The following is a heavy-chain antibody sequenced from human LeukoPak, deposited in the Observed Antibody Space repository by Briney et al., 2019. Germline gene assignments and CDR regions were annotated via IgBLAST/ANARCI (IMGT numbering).Heavy chain of an antibody. CDR1: GFAFTSYA. V-gene: IGHV3-23*01. D-gene: IGHD5-12*01. CDR3: AKAFGSIVVTTTDY. Sequence: PGGSLRLSCAASGFAFTSYAMSWVRQAPGKGLEWVSAISSSGGTTYYADSVKGRFTISRDNSKNTLYMQMHSLRAEDTAVYYCAKAFGSIVVTTTDYWGQGTLVTVSS. J-gene: IGHJ4*02. CDR2: ISSSGGTT.